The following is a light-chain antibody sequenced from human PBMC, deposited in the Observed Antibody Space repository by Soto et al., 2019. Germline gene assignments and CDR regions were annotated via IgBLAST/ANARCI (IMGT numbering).Light chain of an antibody. V-gene: IGKV1-39*01. CDR3: QQTYSTPRGA. CDR2: AAS. J-gene: IGKJ1*01. CDR1: ESIRNN. Sequence: DIPMTQSPSSLSASVGDRVTITCRASESIRNNLNWYQQKPGKAPKLLIYAASTLQSGVPSRFSGGGSGTEFTRTIGSLQPEDFTTYYCQQTYSTPRGAFGQGTKVEFK.